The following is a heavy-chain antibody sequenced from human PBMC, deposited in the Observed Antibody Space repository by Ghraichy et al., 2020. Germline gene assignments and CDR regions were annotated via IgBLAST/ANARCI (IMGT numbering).Heavy chain of an antibody. CDR1: GGSISSYY. CDR3: ARGRGIIWYFDL. Sequence: SETLSLTCTVSGGSISSYYWSWIRQPPGKGLEWIGYIYYSGSTNYNPSLKSRVTISVDTSKNQFSLKLSSVTAADTAVYYCARGRGIIWYFDLWGRGTLVTVSS. CDR2: IYYSGST. D-gene: IGHD3-16*01. V-gene: IGHV4-59*01. J-gene: IGHJ2*01.